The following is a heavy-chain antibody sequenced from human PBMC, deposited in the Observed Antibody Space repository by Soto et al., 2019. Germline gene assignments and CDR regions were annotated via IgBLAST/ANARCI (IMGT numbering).Heavy chain of an antibody. CDR3: ARLVSLLQPIDS. CDR2: IYPGDSDT. J-gene: IGHJ5*01. D-gene: IGHD4-4*01. Sequence: GESLKISCKGSGYSFTAYWIGWVRQMPGKGLEWMGVIYPGDSDTRYSPSFQGQVTISADKSITTAYLQWSSLRASDSALYFCARLVSLLQPIDSWGQGTPVTVSS. CDR1: GYSFTAYW. V-gene: IGHV5-51*01.